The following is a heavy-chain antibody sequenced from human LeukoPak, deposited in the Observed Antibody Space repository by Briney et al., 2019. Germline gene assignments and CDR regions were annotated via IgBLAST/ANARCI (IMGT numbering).Heavy chain of an antibody. J-gene: IGHJ6*03. CDR3: ARDRGDKDYDYYMDV. CDR1: GFTFSSYW. CDR2: IKQDGSEK. V-gene: IGHV3-7*01. Sequence: PGGSLRLSCAASGFTFSSYWISWVRQAPGKGLEWVTNIKQDGSEKYYVDSVKGRFTISRDNAKNSLYLQMNSLRAEDTAVYYCARDRGDKDYDYYMDVWGKGTTVTVSS. D-gene: IGHD2-15*01.